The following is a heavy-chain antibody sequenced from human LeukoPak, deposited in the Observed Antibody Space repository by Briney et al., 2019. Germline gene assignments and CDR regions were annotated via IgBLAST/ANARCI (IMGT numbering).Heavy chain of an antibody. D-gene: IGHD3-9*01. J-gene: IGHJ4*02. V-gene: IGHV1-46*01. CDR3: ARTYYDILTGYYEGYYFDY. CDR1: GYTFTSYY. Sequence: GASVKVSCKASGYTFTSYYMHWVRQPTGQGLEWMGITNPSGGSTSYAQKFQGRVTMSRDTSTSTVYMELSSLRSEDTAVYYCARTYYDILTGYYEGYYFDYWGQGTLVTVSS. CDR2: TNPSGGST.